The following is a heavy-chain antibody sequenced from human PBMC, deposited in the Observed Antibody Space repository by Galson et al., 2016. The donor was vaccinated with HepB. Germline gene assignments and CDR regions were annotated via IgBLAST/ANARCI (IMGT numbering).Heavy chain of an antibody. D-gene: IGHD6-13*01. J-gene: IGHJ4*02. CDR1: GFTVRSNY. CDR3: AYSRNWDKNYFDY. CDR2: IYSGGNT. V-gene: IGHV3-53*01. Sequence: SLRLSCAASGFTVRSNYMNWVRQAPGKGLEWVSVIYSGGNTFYAESVKGRFTISRDNSENTLYLQMNSLRPEDTAVYYCAYSRNWDKNYFDYWGQGTLVTVSS.